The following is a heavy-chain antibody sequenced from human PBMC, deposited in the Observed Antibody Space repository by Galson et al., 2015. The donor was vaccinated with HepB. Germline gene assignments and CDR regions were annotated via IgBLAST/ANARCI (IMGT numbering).Heavy chain of an antibody. Sequence: SLRLSCAASGFTFSSYSMNWVRQAPGKGLEWVSSISSSSSYIYYADSVKGRFTISRDNAKNSLYLQMNSLRAEDTAVYYCARAKNRYYDSSGYPDYYYYGMGVWGQGTTVTVSS. CDR2: ISSSSSYI. J-gene: IGHJ6*02. V-gene: IGHV3-21*01. CDR3: ARAKNRYYDSSGYPDYYYYGMGV. CDR1: GFTFSSYS. D-gene: IGHD3-22*01.